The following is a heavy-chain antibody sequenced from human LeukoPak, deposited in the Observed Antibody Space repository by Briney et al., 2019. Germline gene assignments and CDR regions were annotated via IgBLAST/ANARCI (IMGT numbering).Heavy chain of an antibody. CDR2: INLSGGST. V-gene: IGHV1-46*01. Sequence: RASVTVSCTASGYTFTTYSMHWVRPAPGQGLEWMAIINLSGGSTDYTQKFQGRVTMTRDTSTSTVYMELSSLRSEDTAVYYCVRHNHMDVWGQGTTVTVSS. CDR3: VRHNHMDV. CDR1: GYTFTTYS. J-gene: IGHJ6*02.